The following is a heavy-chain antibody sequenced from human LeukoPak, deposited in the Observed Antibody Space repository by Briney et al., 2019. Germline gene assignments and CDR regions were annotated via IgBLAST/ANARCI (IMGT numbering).Heavy chain of an antibody. CDR1: GFTFSSYG. Sequence: PGGSLRLSCAASGFTFSSYGIHWVRQAPGKGLEWVAVIWCDGSNKYYADSVKGRFTISRDNSKNTLYLQMNSLRAEDTAVYYCAKDSQLDYWGQGTLVTVSS. CDR2: IWCDGSNK. J-gene: IGHJ4*02. CDR3: AKDSQLDY. D-gene: IGHD1-1*01. V-gene: IGHV3-33*06.